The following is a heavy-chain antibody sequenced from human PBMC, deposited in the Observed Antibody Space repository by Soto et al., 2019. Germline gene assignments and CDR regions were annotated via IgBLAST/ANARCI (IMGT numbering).Heavy chain of an antibody. CDR2: MSFDGNSK. J-gene: IGHJ4*02. CDR3: ARGRSVIDHDDFEY. CDR1: GFTFSSYS. Sequence: QVQLVESGGGVVQPGRSLRLSCAASGFTFSSYSMHWVRQAPGKGLEWVAAMSFDGNSKYFADSVKGRFTIPRDNSKNTLSLQMNSLGADDSAVYYCARGRSVIDHDDFEYWGQGTLVTVSS. V-gene: IGHV3-30-3*01. D-gene: IGHD2-21*01.